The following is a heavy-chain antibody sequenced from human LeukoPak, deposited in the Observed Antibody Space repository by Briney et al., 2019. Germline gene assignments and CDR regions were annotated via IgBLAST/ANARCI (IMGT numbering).Heavy chain of an antibody. CDR3: AKVNGCYDFWSGQRCPFDY. CDR1: RFTFSSYA. J-gene: IGHJ4*02. V-gene: IGHV3-23*01. CDR2: ISGSGGST. D-gene: IGHD3-3*01. Sequence: GGSLRLSCAASRFTFSSYAMSWVRQAPGKGLESVSAISGSGGSTYYADSVKGRFTISRDNSKNTLYLQMNSLRAEDTAAYYCAKVNGCYDFWSGQRCPFDYWGQGTLVTVSS.